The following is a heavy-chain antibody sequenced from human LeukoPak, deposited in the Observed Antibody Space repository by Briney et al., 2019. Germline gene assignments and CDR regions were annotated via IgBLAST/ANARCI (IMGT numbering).Heavy chain of an antibody. CDR2: INPNSGGT. V-gene: IGHV1-2*02. J-gene: IGHJ4*02. CDR1: GYTFTGYY. D-gene: IGHD6-19*01. Sequence: EASVKVSCKASGYTFTGYYMHWARQAPGQGLEWMGWINPNSGGTNYAQKFQGRVTMTSDTSISTAYMDLSRLRPDDTAVYYCASLMGAVAGTEIFDYWGQGTLVTVSS. CDR3: ASLMGAVAGTEIFDY.